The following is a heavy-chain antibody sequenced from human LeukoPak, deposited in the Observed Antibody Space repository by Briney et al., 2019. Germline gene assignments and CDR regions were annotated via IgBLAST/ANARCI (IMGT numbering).Heavy chain of an antibody. CDR3: ARVAYGGNPSADAFDI. D-gene: IGHD4-23*01. CDR1: GGSISSGGYY. V-gene: IGHV4-30-2*01. J-gene: IGHJ3*02. Sequence: SQTLSLTCTVSGGSISSGGYYWSWIRQPPGKGLEWIGYIYHSGSTYYNPSLKSRVTISVDRSKNQFSLKLSSVTAADTAVYYCARVAYGGNPSADAFDIWGQGTMVTVSS. CDR2: IYHSGST.